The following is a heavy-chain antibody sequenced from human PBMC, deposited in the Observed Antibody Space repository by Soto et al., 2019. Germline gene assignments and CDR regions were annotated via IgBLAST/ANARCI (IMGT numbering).Heavy chain of an antibody. CDR3: ARDTIEVDLKFEY. CDR2: IYYSWST. Sequence: SGTXSLTCTVSVCSISSYYCILIRHPPGKGLEWIGYIYYSWSTNYNPSLKSRVTISVDTSKNQFSLKLSSVTAADTAVYYCARDTIEVDLKFEYWGPGTLVTV. CDR1: VCSISSYY. D-gene: IGHD3-22*01. V-gene: IGHV4-59*01. J-gene: IGHJ4*02.